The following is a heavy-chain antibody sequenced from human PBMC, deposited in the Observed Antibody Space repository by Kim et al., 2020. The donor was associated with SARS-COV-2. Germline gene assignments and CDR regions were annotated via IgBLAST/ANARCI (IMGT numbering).Heavy chain of an antibody. Sequence: SETLSLTCTVSGGSISSYYWSWIRQPPGKGLEWIGYIYYSGSTNYNPSLKSRVTISVDTSKNQFSLKLSSVTAADTAVYYCARAQGRYCSSTSCYWGAGQDDNWFDPWGQGTLVTVSS. CDR2: IYYSGST. V-gene: IGHV4-59*13. D-gene: IGHD2-2*01. J-gene: IGHJ5*02. CDR1: GGSISSYY. CDR3: ARAQGRYCSSTSCYWGAGQDDNWFDP.